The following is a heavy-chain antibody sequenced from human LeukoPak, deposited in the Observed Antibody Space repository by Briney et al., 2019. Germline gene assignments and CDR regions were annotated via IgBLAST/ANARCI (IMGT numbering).Heavy chain of an antibody. CDR2: VYYSGST. CDR3: ARNRDLNWFDP. J-gene: IGHJ5*02. V-gene: IGHV4-59*01. Sequence: SETLSLTCTVSGGSISRYSWSWIRQPPGKGLEWIGYVYYSGSTNYNPSLKSRVTISVDTSKNQFSLKLSSVTAADTAVYYCARNRDLNWFDPWGQGTLVTVSS. CDR1: GGSISRYS. D-gene: IGHD5-24*01.